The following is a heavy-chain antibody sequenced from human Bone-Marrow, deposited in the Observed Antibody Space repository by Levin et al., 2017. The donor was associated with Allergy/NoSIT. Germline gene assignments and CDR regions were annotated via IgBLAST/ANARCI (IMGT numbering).Heavy chain of an antibody. J-gene: IGHJ6*03. Sequence: QHGESLKISCAASGFTINSNYMTWVRQAPGKGLEWVSLIYSGGSTYYADSVKGRFTISRDSSRNTLFLQMNSLRDEDTAVYYCARYPSGDYYMDVWGKGTTVTVSS. CDR2: IYSGGST. D-gene: IGHD7-27*01. CDR1: GFTINSNY. V-gene: IGHV3-53*01. CDR3: ARYPSGDYYMDV.